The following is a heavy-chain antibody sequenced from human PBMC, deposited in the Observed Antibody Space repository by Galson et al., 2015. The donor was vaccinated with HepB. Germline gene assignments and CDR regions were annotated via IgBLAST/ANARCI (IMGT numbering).Heavy chain of an antibody. V-gene: IGHV1-24*01. D-gene: IGHD1-26*01. CDR1: GYTLTELS. CDR2: FDPEDGET. CDR3: ATGQWELSDAFDI. J-gene: IGHJ3*02. Sequence: SVKVSCKVSGYTLTELSMHWVRQAPGKGLEWMGGFDPEDGETIYAQKFQGRVTMTEDTSTDTAYMELSSLRSEDTAVYYCATGQWELSDAFDIWGQGTMVTVSS.